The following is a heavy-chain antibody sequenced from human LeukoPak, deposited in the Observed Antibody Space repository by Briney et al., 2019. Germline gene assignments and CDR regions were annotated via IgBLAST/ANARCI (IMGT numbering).Heavy chain of an antibody. J-gene: IGHJ4*02. V-gene: IGHV4-39*01. CDR1: GVSISSSRYY. CDR2: IYYSGST. D-gene: IGHD3-22*01. CDR3: ARLNYYYDSSGYYPSSPFDY. Sequence: PSETLSLTCTVSGVSISSSRYYWGWIRQPPGKGLEGFGSIYYSGSTYYNPSLKSRVTISVDTSKNQFSLKLSSVTAADTAVYYCARLNYYYDSSGYYPSSPFDYWGQGTLVTVSS.